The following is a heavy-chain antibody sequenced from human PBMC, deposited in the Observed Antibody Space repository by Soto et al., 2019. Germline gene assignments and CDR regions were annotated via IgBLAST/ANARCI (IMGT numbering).Heavy chain of an antibody. CDR2: IIPIFGTA. CDR3: ARERGVVYSSSYNKGWDFDL. J-gene: IGHJ2*01. D-gene: IGHD6-6*01. V-gene: IGHV1-69*01. CDR1: GGTFSSYA. Sequence: QVQLVQSGAEVKKPGSSVKVSCKASGGTFSSYAISWVRQAPGQGLEWMGGIIPIFGTANYAQKFQGRVTITAEQSKSTAYMELGSLRSEDTAVYYCARERGVVYSSSYNKGWDFDLWGRGTLVTVSS.